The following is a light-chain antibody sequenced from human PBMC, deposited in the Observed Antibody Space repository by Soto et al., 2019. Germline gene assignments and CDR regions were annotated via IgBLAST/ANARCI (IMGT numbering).Light chain of an antibody. J-gene: IGKJ1*01. CDR2: AAS. Sequence: DIQWTQSPSFLSASVGDRVTITCRASQGISSYLAWYQQKPGKAPRLLIYAASTMQTGIPSRFSGTGSGTEFTLTISSLQPEDFATYYCQHYNSYPEAFGQGTKVDIK. CDR3: QHYNSYPEA. V-gene: IGKV1-9*01. CDR1: QGISSY.